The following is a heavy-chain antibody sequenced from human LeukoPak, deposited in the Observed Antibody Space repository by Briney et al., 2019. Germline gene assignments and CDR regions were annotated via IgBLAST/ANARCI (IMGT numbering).Heavy chain of an antibody. CDR1: GGSISSSSYY. J-gene: IGHJ4*02. CDR2: IYYSGST. CDR3: ARDPRRRGYCSGGSCEPIDY. V-gene: IGHV4-39*07. Sequence: PSETLSLTCTVSGGSISSSSYYWGWIRQPPGKGLEWIGSIYYSGSTYYNPSLKSRVTISVDTSKNQFSLKLSSVTAANTAVYYCARDPRRRGYCSGGSCEPIDYWGQGTLVTVSS. D-gene: IGHD2-15*01.